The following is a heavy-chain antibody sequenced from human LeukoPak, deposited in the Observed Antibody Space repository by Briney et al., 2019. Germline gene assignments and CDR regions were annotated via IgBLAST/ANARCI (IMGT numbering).Heavy chain of an antibody. J-gene: IGHJ5*01. D-gene: IGHD3-10*01. CDR3: ARDRLLWFGELDS. CDR1: GASISSSSYY. V-gene: IGHV4-39*07. Sequence: SETLSLSCTVSGASISSSSYYWGWIRQPPGKGLEWIGSIYYSGSTYYNPSLKSRVTISVDTSKNQISLKLNSVTAADTAVYYCARDRLLWFGELDSWGQGTLVIVSS. CDR2: IYYSGST.